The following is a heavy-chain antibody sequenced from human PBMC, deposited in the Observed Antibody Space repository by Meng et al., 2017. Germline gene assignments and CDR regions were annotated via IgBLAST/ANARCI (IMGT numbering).Heavy chain of an antibody. D-gene: IGHD2-21*02. J-gene: IGHJ4*02. Sequence: GESLKISCAASGFTFSSYAMHWVRQAPGKGLEWVAVIWYDGSNKYYADSVKGRFTISRDNSKNTLYLQMNSLRAEDTAVYYCARDFAGGDYSYFDYWGQGTLVTVSS. V-gene: IGHV3-33*08. CDR1: GFTFSSYA. CDR2: IWYDGSNK. CDR3: ARDFAGGDYSYFDY.